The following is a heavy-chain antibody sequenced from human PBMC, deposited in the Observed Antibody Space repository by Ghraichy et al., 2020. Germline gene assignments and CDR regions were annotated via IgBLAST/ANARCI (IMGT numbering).Heavy chain of an antibody. D-gene: IGHD3-10*01. J-gene: IGHJ4*02. CDR3: ATPAPGGGYYFDN. CDR1: GGSIYSSRYY. Sequence: SETLSLTYSVSGGSIYSSRYYWGWIRQPPGKGLEWIGSIYYSGSTHYNPSLKSRVTIFADTSKNQFSLKLSSVTAADTAVYYCATPAPGGGYYFDNCGQGTLVTVSS. V-gene: IGHV4-39*01. CDR2: IYYSGST.